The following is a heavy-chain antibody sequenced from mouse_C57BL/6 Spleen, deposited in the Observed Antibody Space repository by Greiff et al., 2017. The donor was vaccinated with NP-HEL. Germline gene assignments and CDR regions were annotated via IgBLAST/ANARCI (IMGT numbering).Heavy chain of an antibody. V-gene: IGHV7-1*01. D-gene: IGHD1-1*01. CDR3: ARGNYYGSSLDY. CDR2: SRNKANDYTT. J-gene: IGHJ2*01. CDR1: GFTFSDFY. Sequence: EVKLMESGGGLVQSGRSLRLSCATSGFTFSDFYMEWVRQAPGKGLEWIAASRNKANDYTTEYSASVKGRFIVSRDTSQSILYLQMNALRAEDTAIYYCARGNYYGSSLDYWGQGTTLTVSS.